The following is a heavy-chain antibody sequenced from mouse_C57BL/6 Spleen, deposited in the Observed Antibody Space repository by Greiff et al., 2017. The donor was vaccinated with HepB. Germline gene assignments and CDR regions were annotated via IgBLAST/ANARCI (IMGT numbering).Heavy chain of an antibody. V-gene: IGHV1-26*01. D-gene: IGHD2-2*01. CDR1: GYTFTDYY. CDR2: INPNNGGT. J-gene: IGHJ1*03. Sequence: EVQLQQSGPELVKPGASVKISCKASGYTFTDYYMNWVKQSHGKSLEWIGDINPNNGGTSYNQKFKGKATLTVDKSSSTAYMELRSLTSEDSAVYYCARGYLSYWYFDVWGTGTTVTVSS. CDR3: ARGYLSYWYFDV.